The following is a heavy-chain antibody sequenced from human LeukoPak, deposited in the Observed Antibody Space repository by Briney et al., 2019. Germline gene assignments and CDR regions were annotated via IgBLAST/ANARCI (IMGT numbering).Heavy chain of an antibody. CDR2: IYYSGST. D-gene: IGHD3-9*01. J-gene: IGHJ3*02. CDR1: GGFINSYY. Sequence: PSETLSLTCTVSGGFINSYYWSWIRQPPGKGLEWIGYIYYSGSTNYNPSLKSRVTISVDTSKNQFSLKLNSVTAADTAVYFCASDGGYFAYGGHAFDIWGQGTMVTVSS. CDR3: ASDGGYFAYGGHAFDI. V-gene: IGHV4-59*01.